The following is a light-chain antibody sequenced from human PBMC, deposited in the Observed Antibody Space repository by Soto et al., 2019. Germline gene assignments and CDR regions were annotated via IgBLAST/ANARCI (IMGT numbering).Light chain of an antibody. CDR2: DAS. CDR1: QSVGSY. CDR3: QQRSNWPPLT. V-gene: IGKV3-11*02. Sequence: EIVVTQSPATLSLSPGERATLSCRTSQSVGSYLAWYQKKPGQAPRLLIYDASNRATGIPARFSGSGSVRDFTLTISSLEPEDFAVYYCQQRSNWPPLTFGGGTKVEIK. J-gene: IGKJ4*01.